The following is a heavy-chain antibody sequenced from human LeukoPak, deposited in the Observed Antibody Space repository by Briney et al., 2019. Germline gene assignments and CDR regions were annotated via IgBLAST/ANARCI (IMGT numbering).Heavy chain of an antibody. CDR3: ARSQTIYSNYIKHAFDI. V-gene: IGHV3-23*01. D-gene: IGHD4-11*01. J-gene: IGHJ3*02. CDR2: ISGSGGST. CDR1: GFTFSSYA. Sequence: PGGSLRLSCAASGFTFSSYAMSWVRQAPGKGLEWVSAISGSGGSTYYADSVKGRFTISRDNSKNTLYLQMNSLRAEDTAVYYCARSQTIYSNYIKHAFDIWGQGTMVTVSS.